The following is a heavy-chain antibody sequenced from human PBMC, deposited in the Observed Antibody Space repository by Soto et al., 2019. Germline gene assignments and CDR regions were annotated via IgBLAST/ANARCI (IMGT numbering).Heavy chain of an antibody. CDR1: GFTFSRFA. V-gene: IGHV3-23*01. Sequence: EVQLLESGGGLVQPGGSLRLSCAASGFTFSRFAMTWVRLAPGKGLEWVSSIGGGGDTYYADSVKGRFTISGDNSKNTLFLQMNSLSAEDTAVYYCANRAIVASIWSYFDYWGQGTLVTVSS. CDR2: IGGGGDT. J-gene: IGHJ4*02. CDR3: ANRAIVASIWSYFDY. D-gene: IGHD5-12*01.